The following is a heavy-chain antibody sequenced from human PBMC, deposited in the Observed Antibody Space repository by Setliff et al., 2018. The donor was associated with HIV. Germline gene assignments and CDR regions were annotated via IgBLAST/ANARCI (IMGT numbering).Heavy chain of an antibody. Sequence: SETLSLTCTVSDGSVSSTGYYWSWLRQHPGKGLEWIGNIYYSGSTNYNPSLKSRVSISVDASKNQFSLKLSSVTAADTAVYYCARLVGPYYDFWSGFQVWFDPWGQGTLVTVSS. CDR3: ARLVGPYYDFWSGFQVWFDP. CDR2: IYYSGST. CDR1: DGSVSSTGYY. D-gene: IGHD3-3*01. J-gene: IGHJ5*02. V-gene: IGHV4-39*01.